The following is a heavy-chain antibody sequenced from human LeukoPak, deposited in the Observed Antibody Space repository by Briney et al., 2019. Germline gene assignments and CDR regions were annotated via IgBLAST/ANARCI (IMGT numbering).Heavy chain of an antibody. J-gene: IGHJ4*02. CDR3: ARDWGLGSHLYYFDY. Sequence: PSETLSLTCAVSGYSISSGYYWGWIRQPPGKGLEWIGSIYHSGSTNYNPSLKSRVTISVDTSKNQFSLKLSSVTAADTAVYYCARDWGLGSHLYYFDYWGQGTLVTVSS. CDR2: IYHSGST. D-gene: IGHD1-26*01. V-gene: IGHV4-38-2*02. CDR1: GYSISSGYY.